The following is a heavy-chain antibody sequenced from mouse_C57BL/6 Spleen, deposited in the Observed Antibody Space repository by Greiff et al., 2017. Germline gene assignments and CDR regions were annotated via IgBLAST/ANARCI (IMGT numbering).Heavy chain of an antibody. CDR1: GFTFSDYY. CDR3: ARDGGLPHYYAMDY. D-gene: IGHD2-4*01. J-gene: IGHJ4*01. CDR2: INYDGSCT. V-gene: IGHV5-16*01. Sequence: EVQLVESEGGLVQPGSSMKLSCTASGFTFSDYYMAWVRQVPEKGLEWVANINYDGSCTYYLDSLKSRFIISRDNAKNILYLQMSSLKSEDTATYYCARDGGLPHYYAMDYWGQGTSVTVSS.